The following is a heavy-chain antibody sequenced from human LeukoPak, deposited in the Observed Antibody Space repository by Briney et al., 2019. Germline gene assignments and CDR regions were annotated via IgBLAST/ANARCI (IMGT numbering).Heavy chain of an antibody. V-gene: IGHV3-48*03. CDR1: GFTFSSYA. D-gene: IGHD3-10*02. Sequence: GGSLRLSRAASGFTFSSYAMSWVRQAPGKGLEWVSYISSSGSTIYYADSVKGRFTISRDNAKNSLYLQMNSLRAEDTAVYYCAELGITMIGGVWGKGTTVTISS. J-gene: IGHJ6*04. CDR2: ISSSGSTI. CDR3: AELGITMIGGV.